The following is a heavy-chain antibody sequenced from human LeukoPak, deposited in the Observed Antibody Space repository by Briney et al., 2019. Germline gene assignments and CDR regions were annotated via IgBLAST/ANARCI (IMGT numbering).Heavy chain of an antibody. V-gene: IGHV4-34*01. D-gene: IGHD3-9*01. J-gene: IGHJ5*02. CDR3: ARGRGYFDSFDP. Sequence: SETLSLTCAVYGGSFSGYYWSWIRQPPGKGLEWIGEINHNGSTNYNPSLKSRVTISVDTSKNQFSLKLSSVTAADTAVYYCARGRGYFDSFDPWGQGTLVTVSS. CDR1: GGSFSGYY. CDR2: INHNGST.